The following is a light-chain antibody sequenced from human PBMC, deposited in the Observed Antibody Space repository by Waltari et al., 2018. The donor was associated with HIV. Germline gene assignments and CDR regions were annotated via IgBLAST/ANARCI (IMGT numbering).Light chain of an antibody. V-gene: IGLV1-44*01. J-gene: IGLJ1*01. CDR1: SSNIGSNP. CDR2: SNN. Sequence: QSVLTQPPSASGTPGQRVTISCSGSSSNIGSNPINWYRQLPGTAPKLLIYSNNQWPSGVPDRFSGSKSGTSASLAISGLHAEDEADYYCAAWDDSLHGYVFGTGTKVTVV. CDR3: AAWDDSLHGYV.